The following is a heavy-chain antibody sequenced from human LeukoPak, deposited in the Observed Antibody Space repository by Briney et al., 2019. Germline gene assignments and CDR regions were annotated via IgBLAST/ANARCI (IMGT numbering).Heavy chain of an antibody. CDR2: IYYSGST. CDR3: ATVVRDDILTGYYIDH. CDR1: GGSISSYY. Sequence: PSETLSLTGTVSGGSISSYYWSWIRQPPGKGLEWIGYIYYSGSTKYNPSFKSRVTIPVDTSKSQFSLKLISVTAADTAVYYCATVVRDDILTGYYIDHWGQGTLVTVSS. J-gene: IGHJ4*02. D-gene: IGHD3-9*01. V-gene: IGHV4-59*01.